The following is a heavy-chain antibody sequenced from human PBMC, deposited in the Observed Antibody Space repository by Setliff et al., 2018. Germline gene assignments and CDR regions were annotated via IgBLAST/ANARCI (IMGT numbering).Heavy chain of an antibody. J-gene: IGHJ4*02. CDR3: AREVLSTVVAWDY. V-gene: IGHV1-2*02. D-gene: IGHD4-17*01. CDR1: GNTFTGYY. CDR2: INPNSGDT. Sequence: ASVKVSCKASGNTFTGYYIHWLRQAPGQGLEWMGCINPNSGDTTFAQKFQGXXTITRXXXXXXXXXXXXXLXSDDTAVYYCAREVLSTVVAWDYWGQGTLVTVSS.